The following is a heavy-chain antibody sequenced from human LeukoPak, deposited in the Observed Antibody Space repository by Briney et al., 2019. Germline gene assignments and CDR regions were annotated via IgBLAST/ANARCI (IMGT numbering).Heavy chain of an antibody. CDR3: AKDLYSSSPYYFDY. D-gene: IGHD6-13*01. J-gene: IGHJ4*02. V-gene: IGHV3-33*06. CDR1: GFTFSSYG. Sequence: GGSLGLSCAASGFTFSSYGMHWVRQAPGKGLEWVAVIWYDGSNKYYADSVKGRFTISRDNSKNTLYLQMNSLRAEDTAVYYCAKDLYSSSPYYFDYWGQGTLVTVSS. CDR2: IWYDGSNK.